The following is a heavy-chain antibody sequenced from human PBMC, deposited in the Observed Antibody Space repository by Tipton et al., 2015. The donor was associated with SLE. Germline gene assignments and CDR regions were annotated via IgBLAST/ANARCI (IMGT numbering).Heavy chain of an antibody. CDR2: IYYSGST. CDR3: ARDYYDTGGYPNWFDP. CDR1: GGSISSSSYY. Sequence: GLVKPSETLSLTCTVSGGSISSSSYYWSWIRQHPGMGLEWIGYIYYSGSTYYNPSLKSRLTISLDTSKNQFSLKLTSVTAADTAVYYCARDYYDTGGYPNWFDPWGQGTLVTVSS. V-gene: IGHV4-31*03. D-gene: IGHD3-22*01. J-gene: IGHJ5*02.